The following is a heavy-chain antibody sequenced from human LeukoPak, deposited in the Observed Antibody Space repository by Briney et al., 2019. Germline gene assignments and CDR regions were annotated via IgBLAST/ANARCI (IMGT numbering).Heavy chain of an antibody. D-gene: IGHD3-22*01. V-gene: IGHV4-59*01. CDR1: GGSMSPYH. J-gene: IGHJ4*02. CDR3: ARSSGYVIGFDY. CDR2: IYYSGST. Sequence: SETLSLTCTVSGGSMSPYHWGWIRQPPGKGLEWIGYIYYSGSTNYNPSLKSRVTISVDTSKNQFSLKLSSVTAADTAVYYCARSSGYVIGFDYWGQGTLVTVSS.